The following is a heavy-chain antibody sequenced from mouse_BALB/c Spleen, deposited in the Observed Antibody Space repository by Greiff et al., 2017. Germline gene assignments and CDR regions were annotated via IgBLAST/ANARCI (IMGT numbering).Heavy chain of an antibody. CDR3: VRHIYDGYFYAMDY. V-gene: IGHV10-1*02. CDR2: IRSKSNNYAT. D-gene: IGHD2-3*01. CDR1: GFTFNTYA. J-gene: IGHJ4*01. Sequence: EVQGVESGGGLVQPKGSLKLSCAASGFTFNTYAMNWVRQAPGKGLEWVARIRSKSNNYATYYADSVKDRFTISRDDSQSMLYLQMNNLKTEDTAMYYCVRHIYDGYFYAMDYWGQGTSVTVSS.